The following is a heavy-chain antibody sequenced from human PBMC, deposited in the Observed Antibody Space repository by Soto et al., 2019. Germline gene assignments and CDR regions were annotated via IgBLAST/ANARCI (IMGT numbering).Heavy chain of an antibody. CDR2: ISWNSGSI. V-gene: IGHV3-9*01. J-gene: IGHJ4*02. CDR3: AKDMGAGYSSGWYYY. D-gene: IGHD6-19*01. CDR1: GFTFDDYA. Sequence: GGSLRLSCAASGFTFDDYAMHWVRQAPGKGLEWVSGISWNSGSIGYADSVKGRFTISRDNAKNSLYLQMNSLRAEDTALYYCAKDMGAGYSSGWYYYWGQGTLVTVSS.